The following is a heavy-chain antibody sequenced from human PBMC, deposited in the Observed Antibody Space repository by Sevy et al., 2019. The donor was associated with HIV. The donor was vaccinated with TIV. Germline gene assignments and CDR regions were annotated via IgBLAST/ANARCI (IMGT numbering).Heavy chain of an antibody. V-gene: IGHV3-49*03. CDR1: GLTSGDFI. Sequence: GGSLRLSCTPSGLTSGDFILTWFRRAPGKGRGWVGFFRSKNYGGKIEYAASVKGRITISRDDSKNIAYLRMNSLKTEDTAVYYCTRTSYYYDSGSYYGMDVWGQGTTVTVSS. CDR3: TRTSYYYDSGSYYGMDV. CDR2: FRSKNYGGKI. D-gene: IGHD3-10*01. J-gene: IGHJ6*02.